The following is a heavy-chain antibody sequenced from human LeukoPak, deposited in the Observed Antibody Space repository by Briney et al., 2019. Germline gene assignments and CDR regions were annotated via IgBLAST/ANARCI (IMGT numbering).Heavy chain of an antibody. CDR1: GFTFSSYA. CDR3: AKYYYGSETYYTYFDY. D-gene: IGHD3-10*01. J-gene: IGHJ4*02. V-gene: IGHV3-23*01. CDR2: ISGSGGST. Sequence: PGGSLRLSCAASGFTFSSYAMSWVRQAPGKGLEWVSGISGSGGSTYYADSVKGRFTISRDNSKNTLYLQMNSLRAEDTAVYYCAKYYYGSETYYTYFDYWGQGTPVTVSS.